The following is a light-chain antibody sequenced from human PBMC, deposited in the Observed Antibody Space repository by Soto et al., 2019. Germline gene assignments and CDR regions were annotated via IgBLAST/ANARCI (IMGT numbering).Light chain of an antibody. CDR1: QSISSW. J-gene: IGKJ1*01. CDR2: KAS. Sequence: IQMTQSTSTLSACVGDRVTITCRASQSISSWLAWYQQKPGKAPKLLIYKASSLESGVPSRFSGSGSGTEFTLTISSRQPDDFATYYCQQDNSYWTFGQGTKVEIK. V-gene: IGKV1-5*03. CDR3: QQDNSYWT.